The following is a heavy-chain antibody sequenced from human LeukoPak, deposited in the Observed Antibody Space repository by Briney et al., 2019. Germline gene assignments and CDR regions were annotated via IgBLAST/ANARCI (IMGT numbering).Heavy chain of an antibody. D-gene: IGHD4-17*01. CDR2: MNPNSGNT. V-gene: IGHV1-8*01. Sequence: ASVKVSCKASGYTFTSYDINWVRQATGPGLEWMGWMNPNSGNTGYAQKFQGRVTMTRNTSISTAYMELSSLRSEDTAVYYCARAYRVTTRVAPLDYWGQGALVTVSS. CDR1: GYTFTSYD. J-gene: IGHJ4*02. CDR3: ARAYRVTTRVAPLDY.